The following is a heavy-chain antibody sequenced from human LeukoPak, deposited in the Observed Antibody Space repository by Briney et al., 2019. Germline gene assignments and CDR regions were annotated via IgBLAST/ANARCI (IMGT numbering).Heavy chain of an antibody. D-gene: IGHD2-2*01. CDR1: GGSISSYY. CDR3: ARGEGTVVPAVKGVYMDV. V-gene: IGHV4-4*07. J-gene: IGHJ6*03. Sequence: SETLSLTCTVSGGSISSYYWSWIRQPGGKGLEWIGRIYTSGSTNYNPSLKSRVTMSVDTSKNQFSLKLSSVTAADTAVYYCARGEGTVVPAVKGVYMDVWGKGTTVTVSS. CDR2: IYTSGST.